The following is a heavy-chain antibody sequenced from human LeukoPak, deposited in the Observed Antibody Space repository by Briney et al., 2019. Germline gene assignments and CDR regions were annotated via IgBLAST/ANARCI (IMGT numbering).Heavy chain of an antibody. D-gene: IGHD1-20*01. J-gene: IGHJ4*02. CDR2: FDPEDGET. V-gene: IGHV1-24*01. CDR1: GYTLTELS. CDR3: ATLGITGTTWGDY. Sequence: ASVKVSCKVSGYTLTELSMHWVRQAPGKGLEWMGGFDPEDGETIYAQRFQGRVTMTEDTSTDTAYMELSSLRSEDTAVYYCATLGITGTTWGDYWGQGTLVTVS.